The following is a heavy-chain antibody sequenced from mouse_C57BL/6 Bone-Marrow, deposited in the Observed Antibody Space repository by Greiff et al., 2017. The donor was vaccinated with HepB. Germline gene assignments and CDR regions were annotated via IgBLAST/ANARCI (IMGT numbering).Heavy chain of an antibody. V-gene: IGHV1-76*01. CDR2: IYPGSGNT. Sequence: VQGVESGAELVRPGASVKLSCKASGYTFTDYYINWVKQRPGQGLEWIARIYPGSGNTYYNEKFKGKATLTAEKSSSTAYMQLSSLTSEDSAVYFCAREGVFYWYFDVWGTGTTVTVSS. CDR3: AREGVFYWYFDV. CDR1: GYTFTDYY. J-gene: IGHJ1*03.